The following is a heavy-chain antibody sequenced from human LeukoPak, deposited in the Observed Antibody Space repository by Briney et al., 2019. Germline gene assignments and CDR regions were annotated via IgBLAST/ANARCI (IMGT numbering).Heavy chain of an antibody. Sequence: SDTLSLTCAVSGYSISSSNWWGWVRQPPGEGLEWIAYIYYSGSTYYHPSLKSRVTMSVDTSKNQFSLKLSSVTAVDTAVYYCARSLRGYYFDYWGQGILVTVSS. J-gene: IGHJ4*02. D-gene: IGHD3-16*01. CDR3: ARSLRGYYFDY. CDR2: IYYSGST. V-gene: IGHV4-28*01. CDR1: GYSISSSNW.